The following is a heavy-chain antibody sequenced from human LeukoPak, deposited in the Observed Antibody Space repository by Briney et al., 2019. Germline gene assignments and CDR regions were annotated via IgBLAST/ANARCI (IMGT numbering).Heavy chain of an antibody. D-gene: IGHD4/OR15-4a*01. J-gene: IGHJ4*02. CDR3: VSSPYGGYLDY. V-gene: IGHV3-48*03. Sequence: GGSLRLSCAASGFTFSSYEMNWVRQAPGKGLEWVSYISSSGSTIYYADSVKGRFTISRDNAKNTLYLQMNSLRAEDTALYYCVSSPYGGYLDYWGQGILVTVSS. CDR2: ISSSGSTI. CDR1: GFTFSSYE.